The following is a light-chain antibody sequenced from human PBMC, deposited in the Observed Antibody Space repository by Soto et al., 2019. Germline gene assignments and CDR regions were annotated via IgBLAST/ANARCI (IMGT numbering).Light chain of an antibody. CDR3: QQFGDSQFT. J-gene: IGKJ3*01. Sequence: EIVLTQSPGTLSLSPGERGTPSCRASQSVSSSYLAWFQQRPGQAPRLLIYSASSRATGIPDRFSGSGSGRDFTLTISRLEPEDSAVYYCQQFGDSQFTFGPGTKVDMK. V-gene: IGKV3-20*01. CDR1: QSVSSSY. CDR2: SAS.